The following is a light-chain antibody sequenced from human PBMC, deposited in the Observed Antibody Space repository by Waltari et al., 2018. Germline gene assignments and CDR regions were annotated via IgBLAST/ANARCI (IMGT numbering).Light chain of an antibody. J-gene: IGLJ3*02. V-gene: IGLV1-47*02. CDR3: AVWDDSLSGVV. Sequence: QSGLTQPPSASGAPGPRVTISCSGRSSNIGSYYVYWYQFPGTAPKLLIHDNNQRPSGVPDRFSGSKSGTSASLAISGLRSEDEADYYCAVWDDSLSGVVFGGGTKLTVL. CDR1: SSNIGSYY. CDR2: DNN.